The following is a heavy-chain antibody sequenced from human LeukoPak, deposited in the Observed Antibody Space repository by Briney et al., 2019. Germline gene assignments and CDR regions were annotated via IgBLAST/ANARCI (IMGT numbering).Heavy chain of an antibody. D-gene: IGHD2/OR15-2a*01. V-gene: IGHV3-21*04. CDR2: ISSSSSYI. Sequence: PGGSLRLSCAASGFTFSSYSMNWVRQAPGKGLEWVSSISSSSSYIYYADSVKGRFTISRDNAKNSLYLQMNSLRAEDTAVYYCAKDRIYGNDAFDIWGQGTMVTVSS. CDR1: GFTFSSYS. CDR3: AKDRIYGNDAFDI. J-gene: IGHJ3*02.